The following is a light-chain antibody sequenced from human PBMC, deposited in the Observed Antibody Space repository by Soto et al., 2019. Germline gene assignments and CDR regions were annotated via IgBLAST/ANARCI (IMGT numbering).Light chain of an antibody. CDR3: QQYGSSPV. CDR1: QSVSSSY. V-gene: IGKV3-20*01. CDR2: GAS. Sequence: EILFTQSPGTLSLSPGERATLSCRASQSVSSSYLAWYQQKPGKAPRLLIYGASSRATGIPDRLSGSGSGTDFTLTIRRLEPEDFAVYYCQQYGSSPVFGPGTKVDIK. J-gene: IGKJ3*01.